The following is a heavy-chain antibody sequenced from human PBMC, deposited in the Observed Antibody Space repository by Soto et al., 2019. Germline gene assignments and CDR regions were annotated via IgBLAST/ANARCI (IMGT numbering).Heavy chain of an antibody. V-gene: IGHV1-69*13. CDR1: GGTFSSYA. Sequence: ASVKVSCKASGGTFSSYAISWVRQAPGQGLEWMGGIIPIFGTANYAQKFQGRVTITADESTSTAYMELSSLRSEDTAVYYCASAYYYDSSGPPYYFDYWGQGTLVTVSS. D-gene: IGHD3-22*01. J-gene: IGHJ4*02. CDR3: ASAYYYDSSGPPYYFDY. CDR2: IIPIFGTA.